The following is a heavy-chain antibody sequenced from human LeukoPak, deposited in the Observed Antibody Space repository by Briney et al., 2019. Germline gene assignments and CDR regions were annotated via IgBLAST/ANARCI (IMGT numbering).Heavy chain of an antibody. CDR1: GGSISSYY. V-gene: IGHV4-4*07. Sequence: SETLSLTCTVSGGSISSYYWSWIRQPAGKGLEWIGRIYTSGSTNYNPSLKSRVTISVDTSKNQFSLKLSSVTAADTAVYYCARADTFTYYYDYHDAFDIWGQGTMVTVSS. J-gene: IGHJ3*02. D-gene: IGHD3-22*01. CDR3: ARADTFTYYYDYHDAFDI. CDR2: IYTSGST.